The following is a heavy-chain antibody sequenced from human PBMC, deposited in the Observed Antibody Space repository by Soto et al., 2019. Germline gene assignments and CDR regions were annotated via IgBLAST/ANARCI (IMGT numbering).Heavy chain of an antibody. D-gene: IGHD6-19*01. J-gene: IGHJ4*02. CDR2: TYYRSKWYN. V-gene: IGHV6-1*01. CDR3: ARSYSSGWYGGDYFDY. Sequence: SQTLSLTCVISGDSVSSNSAAWNWIRQSPSRGLEWLGRTYYRSKWYNDYAVSVKSRITINPDTSKNQFSLQLNSVTPEDTAVYYCARSYSSGWYGGDYFDYWGQGTLVTVSS. CDR1: GDSVSSNSAA.